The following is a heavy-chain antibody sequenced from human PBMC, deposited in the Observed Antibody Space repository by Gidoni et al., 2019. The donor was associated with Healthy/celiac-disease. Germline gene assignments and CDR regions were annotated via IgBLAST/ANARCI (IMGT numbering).Heavy chain of an antibody. D-gene: IGHD3-10*01. V-gene: IGHV4-34*01. J-gene: IGHJ4*02. CDR3: ARGRRSFGAPTFFDY. CDR2: INHSGST. CDR1: GGSFSGYY. Sequence: QVQLQQWGAGLLKPSQTLSLTCAVYGGSFSGYYWSWIRQPPGKGLEWIGEINHSGSTNYNPSLKSRVTISVDTSKNQFSLKLSAVTAADTAVYYCARGRRSFGAPTFFDYWGQGTLVTVSS.